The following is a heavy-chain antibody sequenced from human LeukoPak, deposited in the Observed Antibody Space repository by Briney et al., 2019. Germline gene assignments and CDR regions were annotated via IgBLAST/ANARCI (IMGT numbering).Heavy chain of an antibody. CDR1: GFTFSAYY. CDR2: ISSSGSHI. J-gene: IGHJ6*03. Sequence: PGGSLRLSCAASGFTFSAYYMSWIRQAPGKGLEWVSYISSSGSHIYYADSVKGRFTISRDNAKNSLYLQMNSLRDEDTDVYYCARPTYYDYVCGSYRHYYYYYMDVWGKGTTVTVS. CDR3: ARPTYYDYVCGSYRHYYYYYMDV. V-gene: IGHV3-11*04. D-gene: IGHD3-16*02.